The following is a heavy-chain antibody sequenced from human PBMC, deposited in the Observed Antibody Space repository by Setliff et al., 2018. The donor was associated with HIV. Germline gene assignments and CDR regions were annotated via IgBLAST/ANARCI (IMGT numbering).Heavy chain of an antibody. CDR1: GFTFSSYS. CDR2: INWNGASV. V-gene: IGHV3-20*04. J-gene: IGHJ6*02. D-gene: IGHD3-9*01. Sequence: PGGSLRLSCAASGFTFSSYSMNWVRQAPGKGLEWVSGINWNGASVGYADSVKGRFTISRDNAKNTLYLQMNSLRAEDTALYYCAREPHELRYFDWLLYPAYYYYGMDVWGQGTTVTVSS. CDR3: AREPHELRYFDWLLYPAYYYYGMDV.